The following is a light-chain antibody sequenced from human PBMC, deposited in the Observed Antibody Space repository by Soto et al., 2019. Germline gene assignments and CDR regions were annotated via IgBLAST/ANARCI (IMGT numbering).Light chain of an antibody. J-gene: IGKJ5*01. CDR1: QSVSSY. V-gene: IGKV3-11*01. Sequence: EIVLTQSPATLSLSPGERATLSCRASQSVSSYLAWYQRKPGQAPRLLIYDASNRATGIPARFSGSGSGTDFTLTISSLEPEDFAVYYCQHRSTWPLTFGQGTRLEI. CDR2: DAS. CDR3: QHRSTWPLT.